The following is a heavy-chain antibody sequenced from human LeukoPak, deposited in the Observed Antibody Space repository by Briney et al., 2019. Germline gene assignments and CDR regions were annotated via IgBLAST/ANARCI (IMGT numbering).Heavy chain of an antibody. CDR1: GYTFTCYY. Sequence: GASVKVSCKASGYTFTCYYMHWVRQAPAQGLEWMGWINPNSGGTNYAQKFQGRVTMTRDTSISTAYMELSRLRSDDTAVYYCARGLVVPAAKLPRYYFDYWGQGTLVTVSS. CDR2: INPNSGGT. CDR3: ARGLVVPAAKLPRYYFDY. V-gene: IGHV1-2*02. D-gene: IGHD2-2*01. J-gene: IGHJ4*02.